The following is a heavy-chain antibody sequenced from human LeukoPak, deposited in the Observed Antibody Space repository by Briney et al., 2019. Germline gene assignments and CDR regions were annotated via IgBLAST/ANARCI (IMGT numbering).Heavy chain of an antibody. CDR2: ISWNSGSI. CDR1: GFTFDDYA. D-gene: IGHD3-9*01. Sequence: TGGSLGLSCAASGFTFDDYAMHWVRQAPGKGLEWVSGISWNSGSIGYADSVKGRFTTSRDNAKNSLYLQMNSLRAEDTALYYCARAIRYFDWFQSSAFDIWGQGTMVTVSS. J-gene: IGHJ3*02. V-gene: IGHV3-9*01. CDR3: ARAIRYFDWFQSSAFDI.